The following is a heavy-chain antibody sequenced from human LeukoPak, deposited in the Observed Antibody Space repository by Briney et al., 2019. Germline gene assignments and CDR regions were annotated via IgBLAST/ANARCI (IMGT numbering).Heavy chain of an antibody. V-gene: IGHV1-3*01. CDR2: INAGNGNT. CDR1: GYTFTSYA. J-gene: IGHJ5*02. CDR3: ARAVSSGWANWFDP. D-gene: IGHD6-19*01. Sequence: ASVKVSCKASGYTFTSYAMHWVRQAPGQRLEWMGWINAGNGNTKYSQEFQGRVTITRDTSASTAYMELSRLRSDDTAVYYCARAVSSGWANWFDPWGQGTLVTVSS.